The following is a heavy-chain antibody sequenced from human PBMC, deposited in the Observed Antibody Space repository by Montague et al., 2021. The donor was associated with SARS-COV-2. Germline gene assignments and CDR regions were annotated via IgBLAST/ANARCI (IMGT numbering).Heavy chain of an antibody. CDR1: GGSISSYY. V-gene: IGHV4-59*01. CDR3: ARRSLGYCSGGGCYSAFDP. J-gene: IGHJ5*02. Sequence: SETLSLTCTVSGGSISSYYWSWIRQPPGKGLEWIGYIYYSGGTNYNPSLKSRVTISVDTSKNQFSLKLSSVTAADTAVYYCARRSLGYCSGGGCYSAFDPWGQGTLVTVSS. D-gene: IGHD2-15*01. CDR2: IYYSGGT.